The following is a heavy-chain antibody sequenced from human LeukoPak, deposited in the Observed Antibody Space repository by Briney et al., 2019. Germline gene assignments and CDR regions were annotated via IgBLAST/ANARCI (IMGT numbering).Heavy chain of an antibody. J-gene: IGHJ3*02. CDR1: GFTFDDYA. CDR2: ISWNSGSI. Sequence: PGGSLRLSCAASGFTFDDYAMHWVRQAPGKGLEWVSGISWNSGSIGYADSVKGRFTIPRDNAKNSLYLQMNSLRAEDTALYYCAKEDCSSTSCYTTVGNAFDIWGQGTMVTVSS. D-gene: IGHD2-2*02. CDR3: AKEDCSSTSCYTTVGNAFDI. V-gene: IGHV3-9*01.